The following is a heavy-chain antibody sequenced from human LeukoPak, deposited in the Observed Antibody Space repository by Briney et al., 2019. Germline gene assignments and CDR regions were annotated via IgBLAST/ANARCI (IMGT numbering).Heavy chain of an antibody. CDR1: GFTFSSYA. Sequence: QPGASLRLSCAASGFTFSSYAMSWVRQAPGKGLEWVSAISGSGGSTYYADSVKGRFTISRDNSKNTLYLQMTSLRAEDTAVYYCARHPDCGGDGVCYYGMDVWGKGTTVTVSS. CDR3: ARHPDCGGDGVCYYGMDV. D-gene: IGHD2-21*02. V-gene: IGHV3-23*01. J-gene: IGHJ6*04. CDR2: ISGSGGST.